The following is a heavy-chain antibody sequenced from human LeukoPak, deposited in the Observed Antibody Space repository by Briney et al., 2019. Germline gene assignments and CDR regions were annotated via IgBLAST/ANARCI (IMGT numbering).Heavy chain of an antibody. Sequence: GGSLRLSCATSGFTFSSYGMRWVRQAPGKGLEWVADIWYDGSKTYYADSVKGRFTISRDYSKNTLYLQMNNLRAEGTAVYYCAKDLSYGSPWFDPWGQGTLVTVSS. CDR1: GFTFSSYG. CDR2: IWYDGSKT. D-gene: IGHD3-10*01. J-gene: IGHJ5*02. V-gene: IGHV3-33*06. CDR3: AKDLSYGSPWFDP.